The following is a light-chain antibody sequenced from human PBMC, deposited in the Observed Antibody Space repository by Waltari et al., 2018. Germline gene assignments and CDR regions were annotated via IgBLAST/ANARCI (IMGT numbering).Light chain of an antibody. Sequence: QSALTQPPSASGSPGQSVTISCTGTSSDVGTYNFVSWYQQHPGKAPKLIIFDVSERPSGVPDRFSGSKSGNTASLTVSGLQAGDEADYYCSSYAGCNIVLGTGTKVTVL. V-gene: IGLV2-8*01. J-gene: IGLJ1*01. CDR1: SSDVGTYNF. CDR3: SSYAGCNIV. CDR2: DVS.